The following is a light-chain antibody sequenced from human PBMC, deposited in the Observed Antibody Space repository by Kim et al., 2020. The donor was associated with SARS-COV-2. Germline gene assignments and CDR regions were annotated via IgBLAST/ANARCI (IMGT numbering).Light chain of an antibody. CDR2: GAS. V-gene: IGKV3-20*01. CDR1: QSVSSSY. Sequence: EIVLTQSPGTLSLSPGEIATLSCRASQSVSSSYLAWYQQKPGQAPRLLIYGASSRATGIPDRFSGSGSGTDFTLTISRLEPEDFAVYYCQQYGSSPPTFGPGTKVDIK. J-gene: IGKJ3*01. CDR3: QQYGSSPPT.